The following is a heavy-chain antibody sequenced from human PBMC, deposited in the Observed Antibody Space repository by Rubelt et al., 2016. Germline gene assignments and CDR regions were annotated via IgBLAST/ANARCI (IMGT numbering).Heavy chain of an antibody. V-gene: IGHV3-7*01. D-gene: IGHD2-2*02. J-gene: IGHJ3*02. Sequence: EVQLVESGGGLVQPGGSLRLSCAASGFTFSSYWMSWVRQAPGKGLEWVANIKQDGSEKYYVDSVKGRFTISRDNAKNSLYLQMNSLRAEDTAVYYCARGKCSSTSCYRIDAFDIWGQGTMVTVSS. CDR3: ARGKCSSTSCYRIDAFDI. CDR2: IKQDGSEK. CDR1: GFTFSSYW.